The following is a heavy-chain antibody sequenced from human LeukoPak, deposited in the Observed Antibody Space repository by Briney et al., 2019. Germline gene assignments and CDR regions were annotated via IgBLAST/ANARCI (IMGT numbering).Heavy chain of an antibody. CDR1: GYTFTGYY. V-gene: IGHV1-18*04. D-gene: IGHD1-26*01. CDR2: ISTYSGNT. J-gene: IGHJ4*02. Sequence: ASVKVSCKASGYTFTGYYMHWVRQAPGQGLEWMGWISTYSGNTNYVQKLQGRVTMTTDTSTSTAYMELRSLRSDDTAVYYCARDPAWASYFDYWGQGTLVTVSS. CDR3: ARDPAWASYFDY.